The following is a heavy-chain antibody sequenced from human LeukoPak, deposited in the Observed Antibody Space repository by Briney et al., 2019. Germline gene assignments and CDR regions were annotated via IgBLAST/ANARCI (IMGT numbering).Heavy chain of an antibody. CDR2: IIAVTGIT. Sequence: ASVKVSCKASGYSVSNFGISWVGQAPGQGLEWVAWIIAVTGITNYAQKFQGRVTVTTDTSTSTAYMELRGLRSDDTAVYYCARDNDHGTFQAENYWGPGTLVTVSS. V-gene: IGHV1-18*01. CDR1: GYSVSNFG. D-gene: IGHD1-1*01. J-gene: IGHJ4*02. CDR3: ARDNDHGTFQAENY.